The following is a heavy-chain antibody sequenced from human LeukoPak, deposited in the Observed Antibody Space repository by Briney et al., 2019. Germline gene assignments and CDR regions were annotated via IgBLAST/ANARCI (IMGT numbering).Heavy chain of an antibody. Sequence: GGSLRLSCAASGFTFSSYWMSWVRQAPGKGLEWVSAISGSGGSTYYADSVKGRFTISRDNSKNTLYLQMNSLRAEDTAVYYCAKPPKGSYGPHYFDYWGQGTLVTVSS. CDR2: ISGSGGST. J-gene: IGHJ4*02. D-gene: IGHD5-18*01. CDR3: AKPPKGSYGPHYFDY. V-gene: IGHV3-23*01. CDR1: GFTFSSYW.